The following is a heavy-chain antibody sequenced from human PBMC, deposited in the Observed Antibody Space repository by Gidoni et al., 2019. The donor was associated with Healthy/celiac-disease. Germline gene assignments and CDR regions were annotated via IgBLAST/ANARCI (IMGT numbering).Heavy chain of an antibody. CDR2: IYYSGST. CDR1: GCSIRSSSYY. CDR3: ARSIQNLEWSDAFDI. D-gene: IGHD3-3*01. V-gene: IGHV4-39*07. Sequence: QLQLQESGPGLVKPSETLSLTCTVSGCSIRSSSYYWGWIRQPPGKGLEWIGSIYYSGSTYYNPSLKSRVTISVDTSKNQFSLKLSSVTAADTAVYYCARSIQNLEWSDAFDIWGQGTMVTVSS. J-gene: IGHJ3*02.